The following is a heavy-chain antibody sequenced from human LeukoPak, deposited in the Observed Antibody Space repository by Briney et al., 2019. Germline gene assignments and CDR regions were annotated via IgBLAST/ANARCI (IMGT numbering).Heavy chain of an antibody. V-gene: IGHV1-46*01. CDR1: GYTFTSYY. J-gene: IGHJ6*03. CDR2: INPSGGST. CDR3: ARESIIVVVPAAMPKQKSYYYYYMDV. Sequence: ASVKVSCKASGYTFTSYYMHWVRQAPGQGLEWMGIINPSGGSTSYAQKFQGRVTMTRDTSTSTVYMELSSLRSEDTAVYYCARESIIVVVPAAMPKQKSYYYYYMDVWGKGTTVTVSS. D-gene: IGHD2-2*01.